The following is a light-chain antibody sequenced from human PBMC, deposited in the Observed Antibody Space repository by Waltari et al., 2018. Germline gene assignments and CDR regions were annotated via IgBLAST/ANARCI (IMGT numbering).Light chain of an antibody. V-gene: IGLV2-14*03. Sequence: QSALTQPASVSGSPGQSITTSCTGTSSDIGAYNFVSCYQKHPGKAPKIMIYDFNKRPSGVSSRFSGSKSGNTASLTISGLQAEDEADYYCSSYTTGSTRYVFGSGTKVTVL. CDR1: SSDIGAYNF. CDR3: SSYTTGSTRYV. J-gene: IGLJ1*01. CDR2: DFN.